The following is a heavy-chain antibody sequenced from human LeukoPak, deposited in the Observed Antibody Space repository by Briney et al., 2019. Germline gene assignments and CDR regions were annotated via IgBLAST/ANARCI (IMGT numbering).Heavy chain of an antibody. J-gene: IGHJ4*02. V-gene: IGHV3-21*01. CDR3: ARDGPYSSSVDY. CDR2: ISSSSSYI. Sequence: GGSLRLSCAASGFTFSSYSMNWVRQAPGKGLEWVSSISSSSSYIYYADSVKGRFTISRDNAKNSLYLQMNSLRAGDTAVYYCARDGPYSSSVDYWGQGTLVTVSS. CDR1: GFTFSSYS. D-gene: IGHD6-6*01.